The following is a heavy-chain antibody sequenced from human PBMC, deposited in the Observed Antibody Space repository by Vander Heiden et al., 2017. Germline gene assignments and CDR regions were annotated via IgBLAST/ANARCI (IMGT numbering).Heavy chain of an antibody. Sequence: QVHLVESGGGLINPGGSLRLSCAASGFTFSNYYMSWIRQAPGKGLEWVSYISNSGNSIFYVDSVKGRFTISRDNAKNSLYLQMNSLRAEDTAVYYCAGRDGWFDPWGQGTLVTVSS. CDR2: ISNSGNSI. CDR1: GFTFSNYY. V-gene: IGHV3-11*01. CDR3: AGRDGWFDP. J-gene: IGHJ5*02.